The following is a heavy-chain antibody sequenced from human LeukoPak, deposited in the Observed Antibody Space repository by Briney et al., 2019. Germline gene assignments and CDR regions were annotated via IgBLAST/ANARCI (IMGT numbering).Heavy chain of an antibody. D-gene: IGHD3-10*01. V-gene: IGHV3-21*01. Sequence: GGSLRLSCAASGFTFSSYSMNWVRQAPGKGLEWVSSISSSSSYIYYADSVKGRFTISRGNAKNSLYLQMNSLRAEDTAVYYCARDLGIDYGSVDNWGQGTLVTVSS. CDR1: GFTFSSYS. CDR2: ISSSSSYI. J-gene: IGHJ4*02. CDR3: ARDLGIDYGSVDN.